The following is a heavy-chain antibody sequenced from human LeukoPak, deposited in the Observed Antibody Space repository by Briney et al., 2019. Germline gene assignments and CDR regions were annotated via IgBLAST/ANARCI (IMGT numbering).Heavy chain of an antibody. V-gene: IGHV4-34*01. CDR3: AVASGSYFDY. D-gene: IGHD1-26*01. CDR2: INHSGST. CDR1: GGSFSGYY. Sequence: SETLSLTSAVHGGSFSGYYWSWIRQHPGKGLEWIGEINHSGSTNYNPSLKSRVTISVDTSKNQFSLKLGSVTAADTAVYYCAVASGSYFDYWGQGTLVTVSS. J-gene: IGHJ4*02.